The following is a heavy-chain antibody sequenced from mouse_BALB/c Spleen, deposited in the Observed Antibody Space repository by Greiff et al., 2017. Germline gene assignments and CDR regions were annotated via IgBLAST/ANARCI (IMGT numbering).Heavy chain of an antibody. CDR3: ARSGLRPAWFAY. Sequence: EVQLQQSGPELVKPGASVKISCKASGYTFTDYNMHWVKQSHGKSLEWIGYIYPYNGGTGYNQKFKSKATLTVDNSSSTAYMELSSLTSEDSAVYYCARSGLRPAWFAYWGQGTLVTVSA. V-gene: IGHV1S29*02. CDR2: IYPYNGGT. D-gene: IGHD1-2*01. CDR1: GYTFTDYN. J-gene: IGHJ3*01.